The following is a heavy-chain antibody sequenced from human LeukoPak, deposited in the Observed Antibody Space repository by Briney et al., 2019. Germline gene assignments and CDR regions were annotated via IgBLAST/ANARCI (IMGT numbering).Heavy chain of an antibody. CDR3: ASYPRYSSSPPFDY. CDR1: GYSFTGQD. J-gene: IGHJ4*02. D-gene: IGHD6-6*01. Sequence: ASVKVSCKASGYSFTGQDMHWVRQAPGEGLEWMGWINPNTGGTDYAQKFQGRVTMTRDTTISAAFMELSRLTSDDTVVYYCASYPRYSSSPPFDYWGQGTLVTVS. V-gene: IGHV1-2*02. CDR2: INPNTGGT.